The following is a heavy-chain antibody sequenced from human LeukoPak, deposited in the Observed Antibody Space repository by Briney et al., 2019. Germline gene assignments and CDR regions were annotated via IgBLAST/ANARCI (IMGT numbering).Heavy chain of an antibody. CDR1: GFTFTNAW. D-gene: IGHD3-10*01. J-gene: IGHJ4*02. Sequence: GGSLRLSCVDSGFTFTNAWMSWVRQAPGKGREWIGRIKSKTDGETTNYAEPVRGRFTISRDDSKSAVYLQMNSLKIEDTAVYYCTTDLGAYYHGSQRLIPIDYWGQGTLVTVSS. V-gene: IGHV3-15*01. CDR3: TTDLGAYYHGSQRLIPIDY. CDR2: IKSKTDGETT.